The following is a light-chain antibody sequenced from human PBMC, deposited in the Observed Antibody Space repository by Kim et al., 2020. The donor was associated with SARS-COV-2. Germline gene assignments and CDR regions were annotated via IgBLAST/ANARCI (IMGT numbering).Light chain of an antibody. CDR2: AAS. V-gene: IGKV1-39*01. CDR1: QRISTF. J-gene: IGKJ4*01. Sequence: DIQMTQSPPSLSASVGDRVTITCRASQRISTFLNWYQQKPGKAPKLLISAASSLQSGVPSRFSGSGSGTDFTLTISSLQPEDFATYYCQQSYSTPLTFGGGTKLEI. CDR3: QQSYSTPLT.